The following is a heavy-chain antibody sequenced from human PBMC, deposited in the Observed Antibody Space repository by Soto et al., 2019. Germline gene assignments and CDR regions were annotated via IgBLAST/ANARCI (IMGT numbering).Heavy chain of an antibody. CDR1: GFTFNGHS. D-gene: IGHD5-12*01. J-gene: IGHJ4*02. CDR3: AVDIVGTGSY. CDR2: SSYTA. Sequence: EVQVVESGGGLVQPGGSLRLSCVTSGFTFNGHSVDWVRQPPGKGLEWVGRSSYTAEYAASVKGRFTISRDDSKNSLYLQMNGLKTDDTAVYYCAVDIVGTGSYWGQGNLFTVSS. V-gene: IGHV3-72*01.